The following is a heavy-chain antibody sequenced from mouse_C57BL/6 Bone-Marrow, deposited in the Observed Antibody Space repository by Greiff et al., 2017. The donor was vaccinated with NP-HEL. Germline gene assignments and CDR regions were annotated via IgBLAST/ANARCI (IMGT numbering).Heavy chain of an antibody. Sequence: QVHVKQPGAELVKPGASVKMSCKASGYTFTSYWITWVKQRPGQGLEWIGDIYPGSGSTNYNEKFKSKATLTVDTSSSTAYMQLSSLTSEDSAVYYCARDGFITTVVAHWYFDVWGTGTTVTVSS. D-gene: IGHD1-1*01. V-gene: IGHV1-55*01. CDR3: ARDGFITTVVAHWYFDV. CDR2: IYPGSGST. J-gene: IGHJ1*03. CDR1: GYTFTSYW.